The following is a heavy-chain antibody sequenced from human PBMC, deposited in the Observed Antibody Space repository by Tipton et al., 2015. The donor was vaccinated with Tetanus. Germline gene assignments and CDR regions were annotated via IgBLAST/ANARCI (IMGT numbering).Heavy chain of an antibody. J-gene: IGHJ5*02. CDR2: INPNSGGT. D-gene: IGHD4-17*01. V-gene: IGHV1-2*02. CDR3: ARERTTVTTGGWFDP. CDR1: GYTFTGYY. Sequence: QMQLVQSGAEVKKPGASVKVSCKASGYTFTGYYMHWVRQAPGQGLEWMGWINPNSGGTNYAQKFQGRVTMTRDTSISTAYMELSRLRSDDTAVYYCARERTTVTTGGWFDPWGQGTLVTVSS.